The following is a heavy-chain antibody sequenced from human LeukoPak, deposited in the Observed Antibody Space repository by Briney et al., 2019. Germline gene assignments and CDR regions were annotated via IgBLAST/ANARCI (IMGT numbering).Heavy chain of an antibody. Sequence: GGSLRLSCAASGFTVSSNYMSWVRQAPGKGLEWVSVIYSGDSTYYAGSVKGRFTISRDNSKNTLYLQMNSLRAEDTAVYYCARDLTIAAAPTDAFDIWGQGTMVTVSS. CDR3: ARDLTIAAAPTDAFDI. CDR2: IYSGDST. CDR1: GFTVSSNY. V-gene: IGHV3-53*01. J-gene: IGHJ3*02. D-gene: IGHD6-13*01.